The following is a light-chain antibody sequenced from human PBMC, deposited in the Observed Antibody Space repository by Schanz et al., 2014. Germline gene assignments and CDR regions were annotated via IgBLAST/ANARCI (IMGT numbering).Light chain of an antibody. J-gene: IGKJ4*01. CDR2: DSS. V-gene: IGKV3-11*01. CDR3: QQRSNWPLT. Sequence: EIVMTQSPGTLSVSPGERATLSCRASQSVSSYLAWYQQKPGQAPRLLIYDSSNRATGLPARFSGSGSGTDFTLTISSLEPEDFAVYYCQQRSNWPLTFGGGTKVEIK. CDR1: QSVSSY.